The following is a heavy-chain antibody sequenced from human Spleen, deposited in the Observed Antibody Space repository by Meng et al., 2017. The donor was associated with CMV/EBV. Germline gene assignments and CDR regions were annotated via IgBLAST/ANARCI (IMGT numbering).Heavy chain of an antibody. V-gene: IGHV3-43*01. D-gene: IGHD3-3*01. Sequence: GESLKISCAASGFTFDDYRMHWVRQVPGKGLEWVSLISWDGGSTYYGDSVKGRFTISRDNSRNTLSLQMNSLRAEDTAVYYCTKDFFEGGYYYGMDVWGQGTTVTVSS. CDR3: TKDFFEGGYYYGMDV. J-gene: IGHJ6*02. CDR2: ISWDGGST. CDR1: GFTFDDYR.